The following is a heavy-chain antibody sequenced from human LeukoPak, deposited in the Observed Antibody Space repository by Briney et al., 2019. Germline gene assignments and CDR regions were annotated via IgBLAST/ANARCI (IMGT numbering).Heavy chain of an antibody. V-gene: IGHV1-18*01. Sequence: GASVTVSFTTSGYTFTIYAVSWVRLAPGQGLEWMGWINPYNGNTNSEQNYQGRLTMTTDTSARTAYMELRSLRSDDAALYYCARDVGDIVGASDYWGQGTLVTVSS. CDR3: ARDVGDIVGASDY. CDR2: INPYNGNT. CDR1: GYTFTIYA. J-gene: IGHJ4*02. D-gene: IGHD1-26*01.